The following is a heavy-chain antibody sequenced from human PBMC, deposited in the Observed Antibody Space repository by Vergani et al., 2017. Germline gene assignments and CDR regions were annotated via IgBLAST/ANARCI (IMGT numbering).Heavy chain of an antibody. D-gene: IGHD1-26*01. CDR3: ARGIGVGATDY. Sequence: EVQLLESGGGLVQPGGSLRLSCEASGFSFPGYAMSWVRQAPGKGLEWVSSISSSSSYIYYADSVKGRFTISRDNAKNSLYLQMNSLRAEDTAVYYCARGIGVGATDYWGQGTLVTVSS. J-gene: IGHJ4*02. CDR2: ISSSSSYI. CDR1: GFSFPGYA. V-gene: IGHV3-21*01.